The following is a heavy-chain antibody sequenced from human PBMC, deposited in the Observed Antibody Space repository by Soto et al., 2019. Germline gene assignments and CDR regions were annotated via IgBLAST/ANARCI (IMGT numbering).Heavy chain of an antibody. CDR3: ATFRWNKNGPVRHHDYGDYVYY. CDR1: GYTLTELS. D-gene: IGHD4-17*01. V-gene: IGHV1-24*01. Sequence: ASVKVSCKVSGYTLTELSMHWVRQAPGKGLEWMGGFDPEDGETIYAQKFQGRVTMTEDTSTDTAYMELSSLRSEDTAVYYCATFRWNKNGPVRHHDYGDYVYYWGQGTLVTVSS. J-gene: IGHJ4*02. CDR2: FDPEDGET.